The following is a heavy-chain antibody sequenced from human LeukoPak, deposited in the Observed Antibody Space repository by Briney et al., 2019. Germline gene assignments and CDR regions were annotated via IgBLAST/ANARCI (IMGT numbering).Heavy chain of an antibody. Sequence: EGSLRLSCTASGFTFSSYEMNWVRQAPGEGLEWVSYISPIGSPIYYADSVKGRFTISRDNAKNSLYLQMNSLRAEDTAVYYCASFYDSSGRDYWGQGTLVTVSS. CDR2: ISPIGSPI. J-gene: IGHJ4*02. CDR1: GFTFSSYE. V-gene: IGHV3-48*03. CDR3: ASFYDSSGRDY. D-gene: IGHD3-22*01.